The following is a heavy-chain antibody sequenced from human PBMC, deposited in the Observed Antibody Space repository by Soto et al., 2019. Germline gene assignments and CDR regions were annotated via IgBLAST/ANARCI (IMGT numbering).Heavy chain of an antibody. V-gene: IGHV1-69*02. Sequence: ASVKVSCKASGGTFSSYTISWVRQAPGQGLEWMGRIIPILGIANYAQKFQGRVTITADKSTSTAYMELSSLRSEDTAVYYCARGINGSSPYYYYYYYKDVWGKGTTVTVSS. D-gene: IGHD6-6*01. CDR1: GGTFSSYT. CDR3: ARGINGSSPYYYYYYYKDV. CDR2: IIPILGIA. J-gene: IGHJ6*03.